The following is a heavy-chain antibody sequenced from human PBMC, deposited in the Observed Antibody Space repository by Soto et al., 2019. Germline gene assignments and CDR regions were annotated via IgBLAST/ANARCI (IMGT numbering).Heavy chain of an antibody. CDR2: VSDYGSNA. CDR1: GFSFSTST. CDR3: AGVRPGDNGYPCFDY. J-gene: IGHJ4*02. V-gene: IGHV3-30-3*01. Sequence: TGGSLRLSCAASGFSFSTSTMHWVRLTAGKGLEWVALVSDYGSNADYADSVQGRFTISRDNSKNTLFLQMDSLRPEDTAIYYCAGVRPGDNGYPCFDYWGQGTLVTVSS. D-gene: IGHD3-22*01.